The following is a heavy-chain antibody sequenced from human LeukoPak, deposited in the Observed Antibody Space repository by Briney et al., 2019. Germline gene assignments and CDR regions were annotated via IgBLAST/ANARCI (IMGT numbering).Heavy chain of an antibody. J-gene: IGHJ4*02. CDR3: GKIRDYSYDY. CDR2: VNSDGSST. D-gene: IGHD5-18*01. CDR1: GFTFSSYW. Sequence: GGSLRLSCAVSGFTFSSYWMHWVRQAPGKGLVWVSRVNSDGSSTTYADSVKGRFTISRDNAKNTLYLQMNSLRAEDTAVYYCGKIRDYSYDYWGQGTLLTVSS. V-gene: IGHV3-74*01.